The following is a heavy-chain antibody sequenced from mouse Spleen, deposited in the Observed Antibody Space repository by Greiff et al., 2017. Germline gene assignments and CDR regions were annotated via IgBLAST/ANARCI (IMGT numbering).Heavy chain of an antibody. CDR1: GFTFSSYA. Sequence: EVMLVESGGGLVKPGGSLKLSCAASGFTFSSYAMSWVRQTPEKRLEWVATISSGGSYTYYPDSVKGRFTISRDNAKNTLYLQMSSLRSEDTAMYYCARHEGGPYYFDYWGQGTTLTVSS. V-gene: IGHV5-9-1*01. CDR2: ISSGGSYT. D-gene: IGHD1-1*02. J-gene: IGHJ2*01. CDR3: ARHEGGPYYFDY.